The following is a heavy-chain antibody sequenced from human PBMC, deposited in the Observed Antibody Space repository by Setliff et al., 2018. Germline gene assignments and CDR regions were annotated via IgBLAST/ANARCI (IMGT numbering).Heavy chain of an antibody. J-gene: IGHJ5*02. CDR3: ARDTPHDPVSSNWYRNWFDP. V-gene: IGHV4-61*09. CDR1: GASISSGSNY. Sequence: PSETLSLTCSVSGASISSGSNYWSWIRQPAGKGVEWIGHILSSGGTNYNPSLKYRVSISLDTSKNQFSLNLNSVTAADTAVYFCARDTPHDPVSSNWYRNWFDPWGQGILVTVSS. D-gene: IGHD6-13*01. CDR2: ILSSGGT.